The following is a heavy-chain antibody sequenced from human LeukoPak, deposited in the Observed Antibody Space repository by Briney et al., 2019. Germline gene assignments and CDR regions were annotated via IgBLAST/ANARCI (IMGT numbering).Heavy chain of an antibody. CDR2: IYTSGST. Sequence: SETLSLTCTVSGGSISSYYWSWIRQPPGKGLEWIGYIYTSGSTNYNPSLKSRVTISVDTSKNQFSLKLSSVTAADTAVYYCARLPTHGYSSSWYDYWGQGTPVTVSS. J-gene: IGHJ4*02. CDR3: ARLPTHGYSSSWYDY. CDR1: GGSISSYY. D-gene: IGHD6-13*01. V-gene: IGHV4-4*09.